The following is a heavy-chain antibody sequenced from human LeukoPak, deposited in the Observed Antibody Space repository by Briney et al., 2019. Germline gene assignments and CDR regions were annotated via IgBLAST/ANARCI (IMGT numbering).Heavy chain of an antibody. J-gene: IGHJ4*02. CDR3: ARDRILPPEDSSSSLPFVY. V-gene: IGHV1-69*04. CDR2: IIPIFGIA. CDR1: GGTFSSYA. D-gene: IGHD6-6*01. Sequence: ASVKVSCKASGGTFSSYAISWVRQAPGQGLEWMGRIIPIFGIANYAQKFQGRVTITADKSTSTAYMESSSLRSEDTAVYYCARDRILPPEDSSSSLPFVYWGQGTLVTVSS.